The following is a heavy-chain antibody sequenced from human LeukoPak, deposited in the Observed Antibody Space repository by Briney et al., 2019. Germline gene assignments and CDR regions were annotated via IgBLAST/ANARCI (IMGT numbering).Heavy chain of an antibody. V-gene: IGHV3-53*01. CDR2: IYSAGAT. CDR3: ASGGLGARKFYSDPFHY. CDR1: GFTVSSNY. Sequence: GGSLRLSCAASGFTVSSNYMSWVRQAPGKGLEWVSIIYSAGATYYADSVRGQFTISRDNSKNTVCLQMNSLRAEDTAVYYCASGGLGARKFYSDPFHYWGQGTLVTVSS. D-gene: IGHD3-16*01. J-gene: IGHJ4*02.